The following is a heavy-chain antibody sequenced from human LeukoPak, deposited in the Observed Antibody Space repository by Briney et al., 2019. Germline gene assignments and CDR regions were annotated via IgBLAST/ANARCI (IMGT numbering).Heavy chain of an antibody. CDR2: ISGSGGST. V-gene: IGHV3-23*01. CDR1: GFTFSSYA. J-gene: IGHJ4*02. D-gene: IGHD6-19*01. Sequence: PGGSLRLSCAASGFTFSSYAMSWVRQAPGKGLEWVSAISGSGGSTYYADSVKGRFTISGDNSKNTLYLQMNSLRAEDTAVYYCAKKIAVAGTVDYWGQGTLVTVSS. CDR3: AKKIAVAGTVDY.